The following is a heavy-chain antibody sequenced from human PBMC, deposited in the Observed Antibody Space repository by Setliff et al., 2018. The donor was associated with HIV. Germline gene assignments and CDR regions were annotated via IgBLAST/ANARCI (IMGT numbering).Heavy chain of an antibody. CDR3: ATIREYYYDSSGQEYFQH. CDR1: GYTFTNYD. Sequence: ASVKVSCKASGYTFTNYDINWVRQATGQGLEWMGRMNPNSGNTEYAQQFQGRVTMTRNTSISTAYMELSSLRSEDTAIYYCATIREYYYDSSGQEYFQHWGHGTLVTVSS. D-gene: IGHD3-22*01. J-gene: IGHJ1*01. CDR2: MNPNSGNT. V-gene: IGHV1-8*02.